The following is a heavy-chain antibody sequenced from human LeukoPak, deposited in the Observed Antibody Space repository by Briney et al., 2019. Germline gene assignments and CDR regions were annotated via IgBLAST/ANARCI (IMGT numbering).Heavy chain of an antibody. CDR3: ARDGYSYGEDSYYYYYMDV. J-gene: IGHJ6*03. Sequence: SSVKVSCKASGGTFSSYAISWVRQAPGQGLEWMGGIIPIFGTANYAQKFQGRVTITTDESTSTAYMELSSLRSEDTAVYYCARDGYSYGEDSYYYYYMDVWGKGTTVTVSS. D-gene: IGHD5-18*01. V-gene: IGHV1-69*05. CDR2: IIPIFGTA. CDR1: GGTFSSYA.